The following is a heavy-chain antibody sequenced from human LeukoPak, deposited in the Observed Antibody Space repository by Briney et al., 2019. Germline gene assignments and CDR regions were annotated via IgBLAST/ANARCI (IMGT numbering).Heavy chain of an antibody. CDR1: GFTFSSYA. CDR2: ISGSGGST. J-gene: IGHJ4*02. V-gene: IGHV3-23*01. D-gene: IGHD5-18*01. CDR3: AKLSIADTAMVMSECLDY. Sequence: PGGSLRLSCAASGFTFSSYAMSWVRQAPGKGLEWVSAISGSGGSTYYADSVKGRFTISRDNSKNTLYLQMNSLRAEDTAVYYCAKLSIADTAMVMSECLDYWGQGTLVTVSS.